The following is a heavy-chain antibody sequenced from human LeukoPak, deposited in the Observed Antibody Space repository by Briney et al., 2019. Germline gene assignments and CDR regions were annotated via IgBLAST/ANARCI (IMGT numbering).Heavy chain of an antibody. CDR3: ARDIVVVPAAPPIFDY. J-gene: IGHJ4*02. CDR1: GFTFSSYA. V-gene: IGHV3-30*09. CDR2: ISYDGSNK. Sequence: PGGSLRLSCAASGFTFSSYAMHWVRQAPGKGLEWVAVISYDGSNKYYADSVKGRFAISRDNSKNTLYLQMNSLRAEDTAVYYCARDIVVVPAAPPIFDYWGQGTLVTVSS. D-gene: IGHD2-2*01.